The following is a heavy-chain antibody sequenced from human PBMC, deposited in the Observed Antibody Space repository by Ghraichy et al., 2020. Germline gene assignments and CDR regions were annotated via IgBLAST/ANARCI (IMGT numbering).Heavy chain of an antibody. Sequence: GGSLRLSCAASGFTFSSYAMSWVRQAPGKGLEWVSTISASGGSTYYADSVKGRFTISRDNSKNTLYLQMSSLRAEDTAIYYCAKRISVAGLDYWGQGALVTVSS. J-gene: IGHJ4*02. D-gene: IGHD6-19*01. CDR1: GFTFSSYA. V-gene: IGHV3-23*01. CDR3: AKRISVAGLDY. CDR2: ISASGGST.